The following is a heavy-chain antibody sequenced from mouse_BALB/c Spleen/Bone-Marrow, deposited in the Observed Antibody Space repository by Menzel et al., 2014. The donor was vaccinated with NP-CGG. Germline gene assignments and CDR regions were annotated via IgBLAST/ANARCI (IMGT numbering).Heavy chain of an antibody. Sequence: GVDFSVFWMGWVRQAPGKGLEWIGEINPDSSTINYTPSLKDRFIISRDNAKNTLYLQMSKVRSEDTALYYCARLGYYGGFAYWGQGTLVTVSA. CDR1: GVDFSVFW. D-gene: IGHD2-3*01. CDR3: ARLGYYGGFAY. J-gene: IGHJ3*01. V-gene: IGHV4-1*02. CDR2: INPDSSTI.